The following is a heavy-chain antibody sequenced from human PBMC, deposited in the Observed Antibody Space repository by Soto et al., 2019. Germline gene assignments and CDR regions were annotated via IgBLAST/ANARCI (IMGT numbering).Heavy chain of an antibody. J-gene: IGHJ4*02. CDR1: GDSIGTTHSY. Sequence: SETLSLTCTVSGDSIGTTHSYWAWIRQSPGKGLEWIGNIHYSGSTYYMPSLRGRVTLSVDTSKNQFSLRLTSGTAEDTAVYYCARHEGNGNVWPLDYWGQG. CDR2: IHYSGST. V-gene: IGHV4-39*01. CDR3: ARHEGNGNVWPLDY. D-gene: IGHD2-8*01.